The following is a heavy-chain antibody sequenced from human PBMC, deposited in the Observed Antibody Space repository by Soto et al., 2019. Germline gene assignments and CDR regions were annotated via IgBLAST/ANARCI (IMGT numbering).Heavy chain of an antibody. CDR1: GYTXTRYT. Sequence: SXKVSCRASGYTXTRYTMHWVRQAPGQRLEWIGWINPDNGKTKSSQKFQDRVIITRDKSASTAYMDMSSLRSEATAVYYCARGIATGQLDPWGQGTLVTVSS. V-gene: IGHV1-3*01. D-gene: IGHD2-15*01. CDR3: ARGIATGQLDP. J-gene: IGHJ5*02. CDR2: INPDNGKT.